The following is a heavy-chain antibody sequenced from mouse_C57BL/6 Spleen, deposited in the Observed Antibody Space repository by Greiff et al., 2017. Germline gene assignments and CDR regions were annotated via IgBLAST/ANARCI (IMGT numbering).Heavy chain of an antibody. J-gene: IGHJ4*01. D-gene: IGHD2-2*01. CDR1: GYTFTGYW. CDR3: ARGRDYYGYGGDAMDY. CDR2: ILPGSGST. Sequence: QVQLQQSGAELMKPGASVKLSCKATGYTFTGYWIEWVKQRPGHGLEWIGEILPGSGSTNYNEKFKGKATFTADTSSNTAYMQLSSLTTEDSAIYYCARGRDYYGYGGDAMDYWGQGTSVTVSS. V-gene: IGHV1-9*01.